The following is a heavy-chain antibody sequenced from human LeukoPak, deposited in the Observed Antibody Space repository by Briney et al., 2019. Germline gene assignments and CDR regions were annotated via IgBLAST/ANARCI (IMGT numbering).Heavy chain of an antibody. CDR1: GFTFSSYS. V-gene: IGHV3-48*01. Sequence: GGSLRLSCAASGFTFSSYSMNWVRQAPGKGLEWVSYISSSGSTIYYADSVKGRFTISRDNSKNTLYLQMNSLRAEDTAVYYCAKAGSTAIRSYFDYWGQGTLVTVSS. CDR2: ISSSGSTI. CDR3: AKAGSTAIRSYFDY. J-gene: IGHJ4*02. D-gene: IGHD2-2*01.